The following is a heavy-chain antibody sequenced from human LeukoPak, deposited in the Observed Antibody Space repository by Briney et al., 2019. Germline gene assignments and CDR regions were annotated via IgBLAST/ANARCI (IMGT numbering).Heavy chain of an antibody. Sequence: SETLSLTCAVYGGSFSGYYWSWIRQPPGKGLEWIGEINHSGSTNYNPSLKSRVTISVDTSKNQFSLKLSSVTAADTAVYYCAHGTVVTPGYWGQGTLVTVSS. D-gene: IGHD4-23*01. V-gene: IGHV4-34*01. CDR2: INHSGST. CDR1: GGSFSGYY. CDR3: AHGTVVTPGY. J-gene: IGHJ4*02.